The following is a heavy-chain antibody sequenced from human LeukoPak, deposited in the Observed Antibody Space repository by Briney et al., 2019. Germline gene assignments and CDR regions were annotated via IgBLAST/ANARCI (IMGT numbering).Heavy chain of an antibody. D-gene: IGHD4-23*01. CDR3: AHKPTVVTPVDY. J-gene: IGHJ4*02. Sequence: SGPTLVKPTQTLTLTCTFSGFSLTTFGVGVGWIRQPPGKALEWLALIYWNDNKRFSPSLKNRLTITKDTSKNQVVLTMTNMDPVDTGTYYCAHKPTVVTPVDYWGQGTLVTVSS. CDR1: GFSLTTFGVG. V-gene: IGHV2-5*01. CDR2: IYWNDNK.